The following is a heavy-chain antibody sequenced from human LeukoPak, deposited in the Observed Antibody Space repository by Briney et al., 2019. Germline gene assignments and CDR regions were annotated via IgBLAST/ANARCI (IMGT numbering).Heavy chain of an antibody. CDR1: GFTFSSYA. Sequence: GGSLRLSCAASGFTFSSYAMSWARQAPGKGLEWASAISGSGGSTYYADSVKGRFTISRDDSKNTAYLQMNSLKTEDTAVYYCTRLSNDYGDYRDYYYGMDVWGQGTTVTVSS. V-gene: IGHV3-23*01. J-gene: IGHJ6*02. CDR3: TRLSNDYGDYRDYYYGMDV. CDR2: ISGSGGST. D-gene: IGHD4-17*01.